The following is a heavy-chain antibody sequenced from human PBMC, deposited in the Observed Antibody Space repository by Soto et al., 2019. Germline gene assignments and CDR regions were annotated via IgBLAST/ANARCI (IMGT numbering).Heavy chain of an antibody. CDR3: ATNIDYYGMDV. J-gene: IGHJ6*02. Sequence: GGSLRLSCAASGFTFSSYAMSWVRQAPGKGLEWVSAISGCGGSTYYADSVKGRFTISRDNSTHTLYLQMNSLRAEDTAVYYCATNIDYYGMDVWGQGTTVTVSS. V-gene: IGHV3-23*01. CDR1: GFTFSSYA. CDR2: ISGCGGST. D-gene: IGHD2-15*01.